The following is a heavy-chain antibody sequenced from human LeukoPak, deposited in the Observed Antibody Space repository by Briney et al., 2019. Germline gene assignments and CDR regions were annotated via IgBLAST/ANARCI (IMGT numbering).Heavy chain of an antibody. V-gene: IGHV3-30*02. J-gene: IGHJ4*02. Sequence: PGGSLRLSCAASGFNFRGYAMHWVRQAPGRGLEWVAFLRYDGSDQKYADSVKGRFTISRDNSKNTLYLQMDSLRLEDAAVYYWAKGYYFDILSGYSSLDSWGQGTLVTVSS. CDR2: LRYDGSDQ. CDR3: AKGYYFDILSGYSSLDS. CDR1: GFNFRGYA. D-gene: IGHD3-9*01.